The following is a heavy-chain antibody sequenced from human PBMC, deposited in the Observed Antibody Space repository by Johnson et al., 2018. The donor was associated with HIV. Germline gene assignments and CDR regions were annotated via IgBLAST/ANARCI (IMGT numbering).Heavy chain of an antibody. V-gene: IGHV3-23*04. CDR1: GFTFSNYA. Sequence: VQLVESGGGLVQPGGSLRLSCAASGFTFSNYAMNWVRQAPGKGLEWVSAISGSGGSTYSADSVKGRFTISRDNSKNTLYLQMNSLRAEDTAVYYCARDRPITMDPRGAFDIWGQGTMVTVSS. D-gene: IGHD3-10*01. CDR3: ARDRPITMDPRGAFDI. J-gene: IGHJ3*02. CDR2: ISGSGGST.